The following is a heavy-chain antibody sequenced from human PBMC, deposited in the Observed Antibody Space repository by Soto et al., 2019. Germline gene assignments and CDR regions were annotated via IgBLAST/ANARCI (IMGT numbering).Heavy chain of an antibody. V-gene: IGHV3-53*01. CDR2: ISSGGDP. CDR3: ARDSGYSSAYWEHYFDY. J-gene: IGHJ4*02. Sequence: GGSLRLSCATSGFSISDKFMSWVRQAPGKGLEWISVISSGGDPSYADSVKGRFTISRDITKNTLFLQMTSLRADDTAVYFCARDSGYSSAYWEHYFDYWVQGTLVTVSS. D-gene: IGHD3-16*01. CDR1: GFSISDKF.